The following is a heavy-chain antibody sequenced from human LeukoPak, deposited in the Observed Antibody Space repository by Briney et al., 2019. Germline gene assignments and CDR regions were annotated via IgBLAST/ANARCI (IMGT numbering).Heavy chain of an antibody. CDR3: ARDRRGYCSSTSCFDAFDI. Sequence: PGGSLRLSCAASGFTFSSYWMSWVRQAPGKGLEWVSVIYSGGSTYYADSVKGRFTISRDNSKNTLCLQMNSLRAEDTAVYYCARDRRGYCSSTSCFDAFDIWGQGTMVTVSS. J-gene: IGHJ3*02. D-gene: IGHD2-2*01. CDR1: GFTFSSYW. V-gene: IGHV3-66*01. CDR2: IYSGGST.